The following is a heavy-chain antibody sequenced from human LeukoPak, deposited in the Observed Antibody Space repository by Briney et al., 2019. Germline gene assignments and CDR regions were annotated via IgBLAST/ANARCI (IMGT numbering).Heavy chain of an antibody. D-gene: IGHD1-26*01. J-gene: IGHJ4*02. V-gene: IGHV3-7*05. CDR2: IKKDGSEK. CDR1: GFIFSDYW. CDR3: ARDREIFDY. Sequence: GGSLRLSCAASGFIFSDYWMSWARQTPGKGLEWVANIKKDGSEKYYVDSLKGRCTISRDNAKNSLYLQMNSVRAEDTAVYYCARDREIFDYWGQGTLVTVSS.